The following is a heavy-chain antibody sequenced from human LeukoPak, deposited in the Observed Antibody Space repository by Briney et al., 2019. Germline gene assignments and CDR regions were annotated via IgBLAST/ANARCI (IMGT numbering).Heavy chain of an antibody. J-gene: IGHJ4*02. CDR3: ARGGYSYGYDY. D-gene: IGHD5-18*01. Sequence: GGSLSLSCAAPGFTFSTYWLHWVRQAPGKGLVWVSQINTDGSSTSYADSVKGRFTISRDNAKNTLYLQMNSLRAEDTAVYYCARGGYSYGYDYCGQGTLVTVSS. CDR2: INTDGSST. V-gene: IGHV3-74*01. CDR1: GFTFSTYW.